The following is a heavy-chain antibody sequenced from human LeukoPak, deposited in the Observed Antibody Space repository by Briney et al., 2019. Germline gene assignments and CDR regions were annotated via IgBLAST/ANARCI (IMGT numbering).Heavy chain of an antibody. V-gene: IGHV3-23*01. Sequence: GGSLRLSCAASGFTFSSYGMSWVRQAPGKGLEWVSAISGSGGSTYYADSVKGRFTISRDNSKNTLYLQMNSLRAEDTAVYYCAKVPYAPSITMVRGVIGSYFDYWGQGTLVTVSS. J-gene: IGHJ4*02. CDR3: AKVPYAPSITMVRGVIGSYFDY. CDR2: ISGSGGST. CDR1: GFTFSSYG. D-gene: IGHD3-10*01.